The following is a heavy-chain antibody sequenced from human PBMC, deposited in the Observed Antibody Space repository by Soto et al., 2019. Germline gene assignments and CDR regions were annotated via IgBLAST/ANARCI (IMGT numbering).Heavy chain of an antibody. CDR1: GFTFSSYS. Sequence: GGSLRLSCAASGFTFSSYSMNWVRQAPGKGLEWVSYISSSSSTIYYADSVKGRFTISRDNAKNSLYLQMNSLRAEDTAVYYCARERRIVVVPAARGVDYYYYMDVWGKGTTVTVSS. V-gene: IGHV3-48*01. CDR2: ISSSSSTI. CDR3: ARERRIVVVPAARGVDYYYYMDV. J-gene: IGHJ6*03. D-gene: IGHD2-2*01.